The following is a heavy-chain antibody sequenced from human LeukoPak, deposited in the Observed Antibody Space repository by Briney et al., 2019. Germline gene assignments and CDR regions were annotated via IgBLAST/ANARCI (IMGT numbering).Heavy chain of an antibody. CDR2: IYYSGST. Sequence: SETLSLTCTVSDGSISSYYWSWIRQPPGKGLEWIGYIYYSGSTNYNPSLKSRVTISVDTSKNQFSLKLSSVTAADTAVYYCASGTDGNLDYWGQGTLVTVSS. CDR3: ASGTDGNLDY. V-gene: IGHV4-59*01. D-gene: IGHD1-26*01. CDR1: DGSISSYY. J-gene: IGHJ4*02.